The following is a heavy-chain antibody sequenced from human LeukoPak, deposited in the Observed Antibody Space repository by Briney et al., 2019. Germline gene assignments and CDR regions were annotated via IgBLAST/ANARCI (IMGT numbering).Heavy chain of an antibody. CDR2: ISGSGGST. CDR3: AKDEDCNGYYLLSFDY. J-gene: IGHJ4*02. Sequence: GGSLRLSCAASGFTFSSYAMSWVRQAPGKGLEWVSAISGSGGSTYYADSVKGRFTISRDNSKNTLYLQMNSLRAEDTAVYYCAKDEDCNGYYLLSFDYWGQGTLVTVSS. CDR1: GFTFSSYA. D-gene: IGHD3-22*01. V-gene: IGHV3-23*01.